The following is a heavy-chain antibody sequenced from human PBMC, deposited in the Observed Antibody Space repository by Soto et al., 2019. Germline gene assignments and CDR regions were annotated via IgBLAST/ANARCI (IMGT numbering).Heavy chain of an antibody. Sequence: EVQLVESGGGLVQPGGSLRLSCAASGFTCSTYSMNWVRQAPGKGLEWVSYISSSSSTIYYADSVKGRFTISRDNAKNSLYLQMDSLRAEDTAVYYCAREIYDSSGYYAPFDYWGQGTLVTVSS. CDR1: GFTCSTYS. CDR3: AREIYDSSGYYAPFDY. CDR2: ISSSSSTI. D-gene: IGHD3-22*01. J-gene: IGHJ4*02. V-gene: IGHV3-48*01.